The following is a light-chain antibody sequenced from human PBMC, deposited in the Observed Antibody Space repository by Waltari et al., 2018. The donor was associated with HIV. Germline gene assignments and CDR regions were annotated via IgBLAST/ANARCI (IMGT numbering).Light chain of an antibody. Sequence: AIRMTQSPSSFSASTGDRVTIPCRASQGISSYLAWYQQKPGKAPKLLIYAASTLQSGVPSRFSGSGSGTDFTLTISCLQSEDFATYYCQQYYSYWWTFGQGTKVEIK. CDR3: QQYYSYWWT. V-gene: IGKV1-8*01. CDR2: AAS. J-gene: IGKJ1*01. CDR1: QGISSY.